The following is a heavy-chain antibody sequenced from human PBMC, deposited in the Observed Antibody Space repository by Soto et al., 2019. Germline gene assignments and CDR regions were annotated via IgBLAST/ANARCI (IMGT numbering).Heavy chain of an antibody. CDR2: SKGKTDGATI. Sequence: ESGGGLVKPGGSLRLSCVASNFTFNTAWMTWVRQAPGKGLEWVGRSKGKTDGATIDYAAPVQGRFTISRDDSKNTLYLQMDSLKTEDTAMYYCTTDPPEYHYYGRDVWGQGTSVTVSS. CDR3: TTDPPEYHYYGRDV. D-gene: IGHD6-6*01. CDR1: NFTFNTAW. J-gene: IGHJ6*02. V-gene: IGHV3-15*07.